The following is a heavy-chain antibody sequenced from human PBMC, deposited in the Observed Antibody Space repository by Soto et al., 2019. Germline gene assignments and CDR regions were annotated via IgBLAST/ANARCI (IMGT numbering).Heavy chain of an antibody. CDR1: GYTFSDYF. V-gene: IGHV1-2*02. J-gene: IGHJ6*02. Sequence: QVQLVQSGAEVKKSGASVKVSCKASGYTFSDYFIQWLRQAPGQGLEWVAWINPKTAATNYAKKFQDRVTLTSDTSFSTAYVELTRLRPDDTAVYYCARIKGGLDYYSGMDVWGQGTAVTVSS. D-gene: IGHD3-16*01. CDR3: ARIKGGLDYYSGMDV. CDR2: INPKTAAT.